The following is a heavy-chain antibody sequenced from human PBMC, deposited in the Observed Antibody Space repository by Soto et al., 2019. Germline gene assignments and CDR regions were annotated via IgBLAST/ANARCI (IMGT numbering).Heavy chain of an antibody. D-gene: IGHD3-16*01. J-gene: IGHJ6*02. CDR3: AKDHVHYYYGMDV. V-gene: IGHV3-23*01. CDR2: ISGSGGST. CDR1: GFTFRSYA. Sequence: GGFMRLSCGVSGFTFRSYAMSWISQAPGKGLEWVSAISGSGGSTYYADSVKGRFTISRDNSKNTLYLQMNSLRAEDTAVYYCAKDHVHYYYGMDVWGQGTTVTVSS.